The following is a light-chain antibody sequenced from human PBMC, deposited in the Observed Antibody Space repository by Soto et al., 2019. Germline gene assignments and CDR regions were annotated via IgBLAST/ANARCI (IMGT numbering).Light chain of an antibody. CDR3: LQHHSHPPT. J-gene: IGKJ1*01. CDR2: DAS. CDR1: QTVRNNY. V-gene: IGKV3-20*01. Sequence: EFVLTQSPGTLSLSPGERATLSCRASQTVRNNYLAWYQQKPGQAPRLLIYDASSRATGIPDRFSGGGSGTDFTLTISRLEPEDFATYFCLQHHSHPPTFGQGT.